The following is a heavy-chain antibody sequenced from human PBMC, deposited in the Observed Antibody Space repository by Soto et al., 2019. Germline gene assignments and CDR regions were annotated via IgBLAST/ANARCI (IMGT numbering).Heavy chain of an antibody. Sequence: APVKVSCKASGYTFTSYGISWVRQAPGQGLEWMGWISAYNGNTNYAQKLQGRVTMTTDTSTSTAYMELRSLRSDDTAVYYCVTTPQAARLDRWYFDYWGQGTLVTVSS. CDR2: ISAYNGNT. J-gene: IGHJ4*02. CDR3: VTTPQAARLDRWYFDY. V-gene: IGHV1-18*01. CDR1: GYTFTSYG. D-gene: IGHD6-6*01.